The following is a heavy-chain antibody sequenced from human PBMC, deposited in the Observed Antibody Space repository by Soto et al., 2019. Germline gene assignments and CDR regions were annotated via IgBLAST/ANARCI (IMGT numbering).Heavy chain of an antibody. D-gene: IGHD5-18*01. J-gene: IGHJ4*02. CDR1: GGSISSGGYY. CDR3: ARSLSVDTAMVYGY. Sequence: QVQLQESGPGLVKPSQTLSLTCTVSGGSISSGGYYWSWIRQHPGKGLEWIGYIYYSGSTYYNPSLTSRVTLSVDTSKNQFSLKLSSVTAADTAVYYCARSLSVDTAMVYGYWGQGTLVTVSS. CDR2: IYYSGST. V-gene: IGHV4-31*03.